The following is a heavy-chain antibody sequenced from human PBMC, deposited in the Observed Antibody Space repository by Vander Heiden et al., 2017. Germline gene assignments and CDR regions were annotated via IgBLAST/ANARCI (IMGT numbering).Heavy chain of an antibody. CDR1: GFTFSSYA. V-gene: IGHV3-23*01. CDR2: ISGSGGST. Sequence: EVQLLESGGRLVQPGGSLRLYCAASGFTFSSYAMSWVRQAPGKGLEWVSAISGSGGSTYYADSVKGRFTISRDNSKNTLYLQMNSLRAEDTAVYYCAKDTYYYDSSGYYPQFDYWGQGTLVTVSS. CDR3: AKDTYYYDSSGYYPQFDY. D-gene: IGHD3-22*01. J-gene: IGHJ4*02.